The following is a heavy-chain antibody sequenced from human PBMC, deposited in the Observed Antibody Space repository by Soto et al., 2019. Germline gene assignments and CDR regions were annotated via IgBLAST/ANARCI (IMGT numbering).Heavy chain of an antibody. D-gene: IGHD3-10*01. Sequence: GGSLRLSCAASGFTFSSYGMHWVRQAPGKGLEWVAVISYDGSNKYYADSVKGRFTISRDNSKNTLYLQMNSLRAEDTAVYYCAKALLWFGELSTYYYYGMDVWGQGTTVTVS. CDR1: GFTFSSYG. J-gene: IGHJ6*02. CDR3: AKALLWFGELSTYYYYGMDV. CDR2: ISYDGSNK. V-gene: IGHV3-30*18.